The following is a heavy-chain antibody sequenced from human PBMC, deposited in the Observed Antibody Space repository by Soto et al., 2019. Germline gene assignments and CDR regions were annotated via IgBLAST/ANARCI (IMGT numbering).Heavy chain of an antibody. J-gene: IGHJ3*02. D-gene: IGHD4-17*01. V-gene: IGHV1-24*01. CDR3: ATVYGDPRAFDI. CDR1: GYTLTELS. CDR2: FDPEDGET. Sequence: GASVKVSCKVSGYTLTELSMHWVRQAPGKGLEWMGGFDPEDGETIYAQKFQGRVTMTEDTSTDTAYMELSSLRSEDTAVYYCATVYGDPRAFDIWGQGTMVTVSS.